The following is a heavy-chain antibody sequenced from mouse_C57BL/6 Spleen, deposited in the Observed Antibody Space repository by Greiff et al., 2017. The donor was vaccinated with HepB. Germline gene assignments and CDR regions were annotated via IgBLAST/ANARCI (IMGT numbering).Heavy chain of an antibody. J-gene: IGHJ2*01. CDR3: ARQAYYSNYVGY. Sequence: EVKVVESGGDLVKPGGSLKLSCAASGFTFSSYGMSWVRQTPDKRLEWVATISSGGSYTYYPDSVKGLCTISRDNDKNTLYLQLSSLKSEDTAMYYCARQAYYSNYVGYWGQGTTLTVSS. CDR2: ISSGGSYT. V-gene: IGHV5-6*01. D-gene: IGHD2-5*01. CDR1: GFTFSSYG.